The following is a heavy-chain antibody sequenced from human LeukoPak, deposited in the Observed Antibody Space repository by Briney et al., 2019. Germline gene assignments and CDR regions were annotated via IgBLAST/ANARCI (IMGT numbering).Heavy chain of an antibody. V-gene: IGHV3-7*01. CDR2: IKQDESEK. Sequence: GGSLRLSCAASGFTFSKYWMTWVRQAPGKGLEWVANIKQDESEKYYADSVKGRFSVSRDNGKSSLYLQMNSLRAEDTAVYYCARDREEMVRAPYAFGIWGQGTLVTVSS. CDR3: ARDREEMVRAPYAFGI. CDR1: GFTFSKYW. J-gene: IGHJ4*02. D-gene: IGHD3-10*01.